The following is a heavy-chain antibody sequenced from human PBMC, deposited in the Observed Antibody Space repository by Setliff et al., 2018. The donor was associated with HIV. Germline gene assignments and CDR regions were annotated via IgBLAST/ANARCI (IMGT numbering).Heavy chain of an antibody. V-gene: IGHV1-24*01. J-gene: IGHJ3*02. CDR3: ATSSFYDILTAPTPGVFDI. CDR2: FDPEGNET. CDR1: GYSLTELS. D-gene: IGHD3-9*01. Sequence: ASVKVSCKVSGYSLTELSIHWVRQAPGEGLEWMGGFDPEGNETVYAEKFQGRVTMTEDTSPDTAYMALSSLRSEDTAMYYCATSSFYDILTAPTPGVFDIWGQGTMVTVSS.